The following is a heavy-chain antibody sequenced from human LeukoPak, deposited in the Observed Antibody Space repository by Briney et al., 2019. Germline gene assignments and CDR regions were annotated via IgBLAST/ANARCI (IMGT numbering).Heavy chain of an antibody. Sequence: GGSLRLSCAASGFTFNSYNMNWVRQAPGKGLEWVSSISTRGYIYYADSVKGRFTISRDNTKNSLYLQMNSLRAEDTAVYYCAELGITMIGGVWGKGTTVTISS. CDR1: GFTFNSYN. J-gene: IGHJ6*04. D-gene: IGHD3-10*02. CDR3: AELGITMIGGV. CDR2: ISTRGYI. V-gene: IGHV3-21*01.